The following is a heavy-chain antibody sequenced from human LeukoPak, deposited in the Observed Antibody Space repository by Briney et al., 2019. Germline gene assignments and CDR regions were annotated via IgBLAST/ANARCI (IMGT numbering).Heavy chain of an antibody. D-gene: IGHD1-26*01. J-gene: IGHJ4*02. CDR1: GGSFSGYF. V-gene: IGHV4-34*01. Sequence: SETLSLTCTVYGGSFSGYFWNWIRQPPGKGLEWIGEINHSGSTNYNPSLKSRVTISVDTSKNQFSLKLSSVTAADTAVYYCARHGGTVGAIGGFDYWGQGTLVTVSS. CDR3: ARHGGTVGAIGGFDY. CDR2: INHSGST.